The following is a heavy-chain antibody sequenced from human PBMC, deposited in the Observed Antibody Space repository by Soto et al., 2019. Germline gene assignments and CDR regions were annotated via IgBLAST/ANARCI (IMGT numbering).Heavy chain of an antibody. CDR2: ISYDGSNK. Sequence: GGSLRLSCAASGFTFSSYAMHWVRQAPGKGPEWVAVISYDGSNKYYADSVKGRFTISRDNSKNTLYLQMNSLRAEDTAVYYCARDPGTYCSSTSCYADYYYYGMDVWGQGTTVTVSS. CDR1: GFTFSSYA. D-gene: IGHD2-2*01. J-gene: IGHJ6*02. V-gene: IGHV3-30-3*01. CDR3: ARDPGTYCSSTSCYADYYYYGMDV.